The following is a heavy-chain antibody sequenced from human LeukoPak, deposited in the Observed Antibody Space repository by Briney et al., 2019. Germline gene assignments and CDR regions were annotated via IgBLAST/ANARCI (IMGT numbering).Heavy chain of an antibody. CDR1: GFTFSSYG. Sequence: GGSLRLSCAASGFTFSSYGMHWVRQAPGKGLEWVAVIWYDGSNKYYADSVKGRFTISRDNSKNTLYLQMNSLRAEDTAVYYCAREYSGSYSFYYYCGMDVWGQGTTVTVSS. V-gene: IGHV3-33*01. J-gene: IGHJ6*02. D-gene: IGHD1-26*01. CDR2: IWYDGSNK. CDR3: AREYSGSYSFYYYCGMDV.